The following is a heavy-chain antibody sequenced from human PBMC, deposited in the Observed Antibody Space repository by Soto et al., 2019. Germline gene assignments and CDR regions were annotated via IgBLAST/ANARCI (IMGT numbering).Heavy chain of an antibody. J-gene: IGHJ4*02. V-gene: IGHV1-69*01. Sequence: QVQLVQSGAEVKKPGSSVKVSCKASGGTFSSYAISWVRQAPGQGLEWMGGIIPIFGTANYAQKFQGRVTITADESTSTAYMELSSLRSEDTAVYYCAXXGYNWNYEPRGVFDYWGQGTLVTVSS. CDR2: IIPIFGTA. CDR1: GGTFSSYA. D-gene: IGHD1-7*01. CDR3: AXXGYNWNYEPRGVFDY.